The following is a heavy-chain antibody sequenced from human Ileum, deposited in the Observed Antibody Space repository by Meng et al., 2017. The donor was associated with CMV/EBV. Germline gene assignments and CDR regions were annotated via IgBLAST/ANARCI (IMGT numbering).Heavy chain of an antibody. D-gene: IGHD3/OR15-3a*01. J-gene: IGHJ4*02. CDR2: INHSGST. CDR1: GVSFSGYC. CDR3: ARGRRDWAGYFDY. V-gene: IGHV4-34*01. Sequence: CAVYGVSFSGYCWSWIRQPPGKGLEWIGEINHSGSTNYNPSLKSRVTISVDTSKNQFSLKLSSVSAADTAVYYCARGRRDWAGYFDYWGQGTLVTVSS.